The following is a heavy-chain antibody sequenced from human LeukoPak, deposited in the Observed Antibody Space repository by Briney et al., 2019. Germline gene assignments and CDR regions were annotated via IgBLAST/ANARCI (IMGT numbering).Heavy chain of an antibody. J-gene: IGHJ5*02. CDR1: GSSFTSYW. Sequence: GESLQISCQGSGSSFTSYWIGWVRQLPGKGLEWMGIIYPGDSDTRYSPSFQGQVTISADKSISTAYLQWSSLKASDTAMYYCARRRGVRENWFDPWGQGTLVTVSS. D-gene: IGHD3-10*01. V-gene: IGHV5-51*01. CDR3: ARRRGVRENWFDP. CDR2: IYPGDSDT.